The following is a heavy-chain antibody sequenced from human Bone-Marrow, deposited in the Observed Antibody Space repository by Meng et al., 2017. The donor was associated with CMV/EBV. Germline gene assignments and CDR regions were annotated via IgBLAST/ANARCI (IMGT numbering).Heavy chain of an antibody. CDR1: GYSFTSYW. J-gene: IGHJ3*02. V-gene: IGHV5-51*01. Sequence: KVSCKGSGYSFTSYWIGWVRQMPGKGLEWMGIIYPGDSDTRYSPSFQGQVTISADKSISTAYLQWSSLKASDTAMYYCARRNSCGYGAGAFDIWGQGTMVTVPS. CDR2: IYPGDSDT. D-gene: IGHD5-18*01. CDR3: ARRNSCGYGAGAFDI.